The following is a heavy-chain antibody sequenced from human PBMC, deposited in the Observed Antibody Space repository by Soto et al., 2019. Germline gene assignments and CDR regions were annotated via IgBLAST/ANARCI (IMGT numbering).Heavy chain of an antibody. J-gene: IGHJ4*02. CDR1: GGSINSGGYY. CDR2: IYYSGSP. D-gene: IGHD3-10*01. Sequence: PSETLSLTCTVSGGSINSGGYYWSWIRQHPGEGLECLGAIYYSGSPYYNPSLKSRVSISVDSSKNQFSLKLSSVTAADTAMYYCATGHGGFGEFFLDFWGQGTLVTVSS. CDR3: ATGHGGFGEFFLDF. V-gene: IGHV4-31*03.